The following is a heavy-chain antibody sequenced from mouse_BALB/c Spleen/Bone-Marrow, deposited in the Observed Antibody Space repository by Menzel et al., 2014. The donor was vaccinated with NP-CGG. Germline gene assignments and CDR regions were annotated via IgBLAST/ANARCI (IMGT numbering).Heavy chain of an antibody. J-gene: IGHJ3*01. CDR2: IYPGDGDT. V-gene: IGHV1-82*01. CDR3: ARRDYGSSYGWFAY. CDR1: GYAFSSSW. D-gene: IGHD1-1*01. Sequence: VQLQQSGPELVKPGASVKISCKASGYAFSSSWMNWLKQRPGQGLEWIGRIYPGDGDTNYNGKFKAKATLTADKSSSTAYMQLSSLTSVDSAVYFCARRDYGSSYGWFAYWGRGTLVTVSA.